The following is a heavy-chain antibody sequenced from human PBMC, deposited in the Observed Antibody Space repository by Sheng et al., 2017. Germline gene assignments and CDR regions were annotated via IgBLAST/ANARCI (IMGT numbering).Heavy chain of an antibody. CDR1: GFTFSKYA. Sequence: QAQLVESGGGVVQPGRSLRLSCAASGFTFSKYAMHWVRQAPGRGLEWVTMISYDGTKQFYADSVKGRFTVSRDNSKNILYLQMNSLRVEDTSVYYCAKDAGTWHGDCWGQGTLVTVSS. D-gene: IGHD2-15*01. CDR2: ISYDGTKQ. V-gene: IGHV3-30*01. J-gene: IGHJ4*02. CDR3: AKDAGTWHGDC.